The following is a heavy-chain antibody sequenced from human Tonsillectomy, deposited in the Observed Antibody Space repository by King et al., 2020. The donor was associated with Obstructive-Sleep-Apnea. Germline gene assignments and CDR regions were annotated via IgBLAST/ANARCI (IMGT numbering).Heavy chain of an antibody. J-gene: IGHJ3*02. CDR3: ARDDSYAFDI. D-gene: IGHD3-10*01. CDR2: IGRSTSTL. CDR1: GFTFSTYS. Sequence: VQLVESGGGLVQPGGSLRLSCAASGFTFSTYSMNWVRQAPGKGLEWVSYIGRSTSTLYYADSVKGRFTISRDNAKNSLYLQMSSLRAEDTAMYYCARDDSYAFDIWGQGTMVTVSS. V-gene: IGHV3-48*01.